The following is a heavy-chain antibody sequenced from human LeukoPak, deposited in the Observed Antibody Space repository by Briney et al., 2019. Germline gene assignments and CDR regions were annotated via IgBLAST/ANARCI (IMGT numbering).Heavy chain of an antibody. Sequence: PSETQSLTCTVSGGSISSGDYYWSWIRQPPGKGLEWIGYIYYSGSTYYNPSLKSRVTISVDTSKNQFSLKLSSVTAADTAVYYCARDGHTDAFDIWGQGTMVTVSS. J-gene: IGHJ3*02. V-gene: IGHV4-30-4*08. CDR2: IYYSGST. CDR3: ARDGHTDAFDI. CDR1: GGSISSGDYY.